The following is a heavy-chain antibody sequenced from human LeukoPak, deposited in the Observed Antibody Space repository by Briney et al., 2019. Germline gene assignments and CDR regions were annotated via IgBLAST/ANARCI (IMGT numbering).Heavy chain of an antibody. CDR1: GGAFSSYA. CDR3: ARDTQAATIFGVVPEFDP. CDR2: IIPILGIA. Sequence: GASVKVSCKASGGAFSSYAISWVRQAPGQGLEWMGRIIPILGIANYAQKFQGRVTITADKSTSTAYMELSSLRSEDTAVYYCARDTQAATIFGVVPEFDPWGQGTLVTVSS. V-gene: IGHV1-69*04. D-gene: IGHD3-3*01. J-gene: IGHJ5*02.